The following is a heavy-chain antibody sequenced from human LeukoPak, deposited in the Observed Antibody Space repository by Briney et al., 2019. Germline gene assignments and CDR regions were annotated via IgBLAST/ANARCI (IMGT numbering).Heavy chain of an antibody. Sequence: GGSLRLSCAASGFTFNSYSMNWVRQAPGKGLEWVSSISSSSSYIYYADSVKGRFTISRDNAKNSLYLQMNSLRAEDTAVYYCARDGEIDYYGSWSYYIPAADYWGQGTLVTVSS. V-gene: IGHV3-21*01. D-gene: IGHD3-10*01. CDR1: GFTFNSYS. J-gene: IGHJ4*02. CDR2: ISSSSSYI. CDR3: ARDGEIDYYGSWSYYIPAADY.